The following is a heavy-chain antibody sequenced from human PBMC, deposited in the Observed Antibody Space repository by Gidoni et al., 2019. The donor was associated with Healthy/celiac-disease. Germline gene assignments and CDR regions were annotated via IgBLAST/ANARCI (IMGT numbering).Heavy chain of an antibody. CDR2: IYTSGST. V-gene: IGHV4-61*02. D-gene: IGHD3-22*01. J-gene: IGHJ4*02. CDR1: GGSISSGSYY. CDR3: ARSRYYDSSGFDY. Sequence: QVQLQESGPGLVKPSQTLSLTCTVSGGSISSGSYYWSWIRQPAGKGLEWIGRIYTSGSTNYNPSLKSRVTISVDTSKNQFSLKLSSVTAADTAVYYCARSRYYDSSGFDYWGQGTLVTVSS.